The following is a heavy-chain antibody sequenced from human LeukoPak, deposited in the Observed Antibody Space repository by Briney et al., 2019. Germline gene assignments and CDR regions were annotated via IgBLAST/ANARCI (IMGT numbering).Heavy chain of an antibody. V-gene: IGHV4-39*01. J-gene: IGHJ4*02. CDR1: GGSISSSSYY. D-gene: IGHD1-14*01. Sequence: SETLSLTCTVSGGSISSSSYYWGWVRQPPGKGLEWIGSFFYNGITHYNPSLKSRVTISVDASNNQFFLKLRSVAAADTAVYYCARGAGRLRTDYWGQGALVTVSS. CDR3: ARGAGRLRTDY. CDR2: FFYNGIT.